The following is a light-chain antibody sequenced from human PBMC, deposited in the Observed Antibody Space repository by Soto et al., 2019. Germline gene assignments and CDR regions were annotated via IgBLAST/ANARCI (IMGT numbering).Light chain of an antibody. Sequence: DIQMTQSPSSLSASVGDRVTITCRASQDISNSLAWYQQKPGKVPKVLIYDASTLHSGVPSRFSGSGSGTDFTLTIGSLQPEDVATYYCQKYFTAPETFGQGNKV. CDR2: DAS. V-gene: IGKV1-27*01. CDR1: QDISNS. CDR3: QKYFTAPET. J-gene: IGKJ1*01.